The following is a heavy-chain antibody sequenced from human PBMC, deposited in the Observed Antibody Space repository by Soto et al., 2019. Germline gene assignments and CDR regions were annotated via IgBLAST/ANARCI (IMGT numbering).Heavy chain of an antibody. CDR2: ISSSGRTT. Sequence: RLSCAASGFTVGDNYMAWIRPAQGKGLEWISYISSSGRTTYYADSVKGRFTISRDNAKNSLYLQMNNLTAEDTAVYFCASGEDCDSNYDWFDSWGQGALVTVSP. V-gene: IGHV3-11*01. CDR1: GFTVGDNY. CDR3: ASGEDCDSNYDWFDS. J-gene: IGHJ5*01. D-gene: IGHD4-4*01.